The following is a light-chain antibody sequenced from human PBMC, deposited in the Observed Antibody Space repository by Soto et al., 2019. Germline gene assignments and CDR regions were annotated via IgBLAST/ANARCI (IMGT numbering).Light chain of an antibody. CDR2: RSD. V-gene: IGLV1-47*01. CDR3: AAWDDSLSGWV. CDR1: SSNIGSNY. Sequence: QAVVTQPPSASGTPGQRVTISCSGSSSNIGSNYVYWYRQLPGTAPKLLIYRSDQRPSGVPDRFSGSKSGTSASLAISGLRSEDEADDYCAAWDDSLSGWVFGGGTKVTVL. J-gene: IGLJ3*02.